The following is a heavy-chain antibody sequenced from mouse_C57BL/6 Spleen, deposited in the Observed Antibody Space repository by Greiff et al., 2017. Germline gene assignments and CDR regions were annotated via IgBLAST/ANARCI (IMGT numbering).Heavy chain of an antibody. V-gene: IGHV5-16*01. CDR1: GFTFSDYY. CDR2: INYDGSST. Sequence: DVQLVESEGGLVQPGSSMKLSCTASGFTFSDYYMAWVRQVPEKGLEWVANINYDGSSTYYLDSLKSRFIISRDNAKNILYLQMSSLKSEDTATYYCARERTLQDAMDYWGQGTSVTVSS. D-gene: IGHD2-10*01. CDR3: ARERTLQDAMDY. J-gene: IGHJ4*01.